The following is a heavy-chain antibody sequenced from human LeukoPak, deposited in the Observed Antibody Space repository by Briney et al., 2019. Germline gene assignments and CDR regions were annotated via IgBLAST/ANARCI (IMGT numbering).Heavy chain of an antibody. CDR3: ARGGDIVVVPAAISWFDP. Sequence: ASVKVSCKASGYTFTGYYMHWVRQAPGQGLEWMGWINPNSGGTNYAQKFQGRVTMTRDTSISTAYMELSRLRSDDTAVYYCARGGDIVVVPAAISWFDPWGQGTLVTVSS. V-gene: IGHV1-2*02. CDR2: INPNSGGT. CDR1: GYTFTGYY. J-gene: IGHJ5*02. D-gene: IGHD2-2*02.